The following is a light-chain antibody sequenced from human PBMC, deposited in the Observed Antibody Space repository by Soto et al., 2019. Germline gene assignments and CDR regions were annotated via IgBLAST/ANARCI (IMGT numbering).Light chain of an antibody. Sequence: DIQLTQSPFFLSASVGDRVTITYRASQGISSYLVWYQQKPGKAPKSLIYAASTLQSGVPSRFSGSGSGTEFTLTISSLQPEDSATYYCRQHDSFPITFGQGTRLDIK. J-gene: IGKJ5*01. V-gene: IGKV1-9*01. CDR3: RQHDSFPIT. CDR2: AAS. CDR1: QGISSY.